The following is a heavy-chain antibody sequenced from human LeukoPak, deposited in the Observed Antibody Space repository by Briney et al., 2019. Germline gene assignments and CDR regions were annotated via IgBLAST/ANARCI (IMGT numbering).Heavy chain of an antibody. Sequence: GSLRLSCAASGFTVSGDYLSWVRQAPGKGLEWVSVIYSDGRTYYRDSVKGRFSISRDKSMNTLYLQMNNLRAEDTAVYYCVRVLAPTLLVLLPGAFEMWGQGTMVTVSS. J-gene: IGHJ3*02. CDR3: VRVLAPTLLVLLPGAFEM. CDR1: GFTVSGDY. CDR2: IYSDGRT. D-gene: IGHD3-10*01. V-gene: IGHV3-66*01.